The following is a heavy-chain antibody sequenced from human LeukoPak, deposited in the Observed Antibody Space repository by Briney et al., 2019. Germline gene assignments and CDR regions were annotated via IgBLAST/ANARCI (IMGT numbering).Heavy chain of an antibody. J-gene: IGHJ6*03. Sequence: PSETLSLTCSVSGGSISGYYWTWIRQPAGKGLEWIGRVYTSGSTHYNPSLKTRLTMSVDTSKNQFSLKLSSVTAADTAVYYCARDKDYGSGSYYRFYYYYYYMDVWGKGTTVTVSS. V-gene: IGHV4-4*07. CDR3: ARDKDYGSGSYYRFYYYYYYMDV. CDR1: GGSISGYY. D-gene: IGHD3-10*01. CDR2: VYTSGST.